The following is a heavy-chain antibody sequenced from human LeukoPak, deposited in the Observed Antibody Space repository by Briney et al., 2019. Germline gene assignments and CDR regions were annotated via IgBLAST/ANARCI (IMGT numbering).Heavy chain of an antibody. D-gene: IGHD3-22*01. CDR2: IYYSGST. V-gene: IGHV4-59*08. CDR3: ARGKNLADYYDSSGYYLIDY. J-gene: IGHJ4*02. Sequence: PSETLSLTCTVSGGSISSYYWSWIRQPPEKGLEWIGYIYYSGSTNYNPSLKSRVTISVDTSKNQFSLKLSSVTAADTAVYYCARGKNLADYYDSSGYYLIDYWGQGTLVTVSS. CDR1: GGSISSYY.